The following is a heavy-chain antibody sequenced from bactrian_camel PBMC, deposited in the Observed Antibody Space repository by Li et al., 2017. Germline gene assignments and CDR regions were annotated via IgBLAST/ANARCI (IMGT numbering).Heavy chain of an antibody. V-gene: IGHV3-3*01. CDR1: ASAASSDC. J-gene: IGHJ4*01. CDR3: AACTYCGGGHCPGRGYGNV. CDR2: ACQTGRST. Sequence: QVQLVESGGGSVQAGGSLRLSCAASASAASSDCMGWFRQTPGKEREAVARACQTGRSTFVRGFVKGRFTISQDNDHVTWHLQMDSLRIEDTAVYYCAACTYCGGGHCPGRGYGNVWGQGTQVTVS. D-gene: IGHD3*01.